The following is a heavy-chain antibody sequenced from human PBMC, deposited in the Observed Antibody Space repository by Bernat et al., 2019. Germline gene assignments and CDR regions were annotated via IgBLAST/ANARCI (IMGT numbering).Heavy chain of an antibody. D-gene: IGHD3-22*01. Sequence: VQLVESGGGLVQPGGSLRLSCAASGFTVSSNYMSWVRQAPGKGLEWVSVIYSGGSTYYADSVQGIFTISRDNSKNTLYLQSNSLRVEDTAMYYCARDRYDSGGYDGGGDYWGQGTLVTVSS. CDR3: ARDRYDSGGYDGGGDY. J-gene: IGHJ4*02. CDR1: GFTVSSNY. CDR2: IYSGGST. V-gene: IGHV3-66*01.